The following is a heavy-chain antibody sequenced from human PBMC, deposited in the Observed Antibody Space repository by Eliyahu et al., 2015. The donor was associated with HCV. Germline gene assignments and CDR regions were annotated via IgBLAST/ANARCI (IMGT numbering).Heavy chain of an antibody. CDR1: GGSMSGYY. D-gene: IGHD1-1*01. V-gene: IGHV4-59*01. CDR2: ISKSGDV. J-gene: IGHJ6*02. Sequence: QVQLQESGPGLVKPSGTLFLTCIVSGGSMSGYYWXWIRQSPGKGLEWIGYISKSGDVTYNPSLRSRLTISRDTSKNQFSLKMASMTAADTALYHCARDNWQQDHRKTWFFYGMDVWGQGTTVTVS. CDR3: ARDNWQQDHRKTWFFYGMDV.